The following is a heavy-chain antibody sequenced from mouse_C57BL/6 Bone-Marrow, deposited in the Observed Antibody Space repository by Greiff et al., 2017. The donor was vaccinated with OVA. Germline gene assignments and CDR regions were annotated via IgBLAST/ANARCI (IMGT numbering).Heavy chain of an antibody. CDR1: GYTFTDYY. CDR3: ARRSNFDY. CDR2: INHNNGGT. V-gene: IGHV1-26*01. Sequence: EVKLMESGPELVKPGASVKISCKASGYTFTDYYMNWVKQSHGKSLEWIGDINHNNGGTSYNQKFKGKATLTVDKSSSTAYMELRSLTSEDSAVYYCARRSNFDYWGQGTTLTVSS. J-gene: IGHJ2*01.